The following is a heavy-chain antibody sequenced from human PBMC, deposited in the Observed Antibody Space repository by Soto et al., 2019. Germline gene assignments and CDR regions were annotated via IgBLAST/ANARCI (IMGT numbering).Heavy chain of an antibody. Sequence: SVKVSCKASGCTFSSYAISWVRQAPGQGLEWMGGIIPIFGTANYAQKFQGRVTITADESTSTAYMELRSLRSEDTAVYYCARDSVGPGYCSSTSCHTYYYGMDVWGQGTRVTVSS. V-gene: IGHV1-69*13. CDR1: GCTFSSYA. CDR2: IIPIFGTA. J-gene: IGHJ6*02. D-gene: IGHD2-2*01. CDR3: ARDSVGPGYCSSTSCHTYYYGMDV.